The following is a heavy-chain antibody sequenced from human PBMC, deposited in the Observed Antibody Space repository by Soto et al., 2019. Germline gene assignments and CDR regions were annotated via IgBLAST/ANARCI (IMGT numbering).Heavy chain of an antibody. Sequence: LRLSCAASGFTFSSYSMNWVRQAPGKGLEWVSSISSSSSYIYYADSVKGRFTISRDNAKNSLYLQMSSLRAEDTAVYYCARGSIVVVPAANNWFDPWGQGTLVTVS. J-gene: IGHJ5*02. CDR3: ARGSIVVVPAANNWFDP. CDR2: ISSSSSYI. D-gene: IGHD2-2*01. V-gene: IGHV3-21*01. CDR1: GFTFSSYS.